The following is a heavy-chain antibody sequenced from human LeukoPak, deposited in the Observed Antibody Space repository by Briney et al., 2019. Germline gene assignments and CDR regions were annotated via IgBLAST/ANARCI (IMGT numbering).Heavy chain of an antibody. V-gene: IGHV4-39*07. CDR1: GGSISSSTYY. CDR3: AREALYSGYDIGFY. D-gene: IGHD5-12*01. J-gene: IGHJ4*02. CDR2: VHYSGGS. Sequence: SETLSLTCTVSGGSISSSTYYWGWIRQSPGKGLEWIGSVHYSGGSYYNPSLKSRVTISVDTSKNQFSLKLSSVTAADTAVYYCAREALYSGYDIGFYWGQGTLVTVSS.